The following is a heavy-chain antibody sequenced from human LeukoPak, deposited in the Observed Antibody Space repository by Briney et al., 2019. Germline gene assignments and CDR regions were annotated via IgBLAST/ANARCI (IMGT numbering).Heavy chain of an antibody. V-gene: IGHV3-66*01. CDR2: IYSGGTT. Sequence: GGSLRLSCAASGFTVSSNYMSWVRQAPGKGLEWVSVIYSGGTTNYADSVKGRFVISRDNSKNSLYLQMNSLRAEDTAVYYCVREADSSGYSPYYFDYWGQGTLVTVSS. CDR1: GFTVSSNY. D-gene: IGHD3-22*01. J-gene: IGHJ4*02. CDR3: VREADSSGYSPYYFDY.